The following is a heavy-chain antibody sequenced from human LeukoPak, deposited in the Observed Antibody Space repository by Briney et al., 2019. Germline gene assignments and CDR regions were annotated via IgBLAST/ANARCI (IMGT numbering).Heavy chain of an antibody. V-gene: IGHV1-18*01. D-gene: IGHD3-22*01. CDR1: GYTFTGYG. CDR3: ARDPYYYDSSGYYKPGEFDY. Sequence: VASVKVSCKASGYTFTGYGISWVRQAPGQGLEWMGWISAYNGNTNYAQKLQGRVTMTTDTSTSTAYMELRSLRSDDTAVYYCARDPYYYDSSGYYKPGEFDYWGQGTLVTVSS. J-gene: IGHJ4*02. CDR2: ISAYNGNT.